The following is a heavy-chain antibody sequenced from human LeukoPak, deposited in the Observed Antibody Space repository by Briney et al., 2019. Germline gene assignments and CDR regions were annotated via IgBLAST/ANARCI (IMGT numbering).Heavy chain of an antibody. V-gene: IGHV3-53*05. CDR1: GFNFGDYA. Sequence: PGGSLRLSCTGSGFNFGDYAMSWVRQAPGKGLEWVSVIYSGGSTYYADSVKGRFTISRDKSKNTVYLQMNSLRFEDTAMYYCARSWFDPWGQGTLVTVSS. CDR3: ARSWFDP. J-gene: IGHJ5*02. CDR2: IYSGGST.